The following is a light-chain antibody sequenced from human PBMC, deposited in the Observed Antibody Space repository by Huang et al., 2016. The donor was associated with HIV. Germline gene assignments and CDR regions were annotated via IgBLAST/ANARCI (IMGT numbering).Light chain of an antibody. Sequence: DIQMTQSSATLSASVGDRVTITCRASQSVGTWLAWYQQQPGKAPNLLIYEATTLESGVPSRFSGGGSGTEFTLTINSLQPDDFATYYCQHYNSFPWTFGQGTKVEV. J-gene: IGKJ1*01. CDR3: QHYNSFPWT. CDR2: EAT. CDR1: QSVGTW. V-gene: IGKV1-5*03.